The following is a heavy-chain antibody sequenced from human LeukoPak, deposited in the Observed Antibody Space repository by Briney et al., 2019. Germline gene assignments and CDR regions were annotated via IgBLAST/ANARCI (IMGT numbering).Heavy chain of an antibody. CDR1: GYTFISYG. CDR2: ISAYNGNT. V-gene: IGHV1-18*01. CDR3: ARARGGGSNPNLNDY. D-gene: IGHD2-15*01. J-gene: IGHJ4*02. Sequence: ASVKVSCKASGYTFISYGISWVRQAPGQGLEWMGWISAYNGNTNYAQKLQGRVTMTTDTSTSTAYMELRSLRSDDTAVYYCARARGGGSNPNLNDYWGQGTLVTVSS.